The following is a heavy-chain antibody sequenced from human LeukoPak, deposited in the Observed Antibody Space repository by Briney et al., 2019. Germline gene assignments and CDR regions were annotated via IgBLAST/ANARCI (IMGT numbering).Heavy chain of an antibody. CDR3: ARRHYEILSGYPS. V-gene: IGHV4-34*12. CDR2: IIHSGSP. J-gene: IGHJ4*02. CDR1: GGSFSGYY. Sequence: SETLSLTCAVYGGSFSGYYWSWIRRPPGKGLEWIGEIIHSGSPNYNPSLKSRVTMSIDTSKNQFSLNLSSVTAADTAVYYCARRHYEILSGYPSWGQGILVTVSS. D-gene: IGHD3-9*01.